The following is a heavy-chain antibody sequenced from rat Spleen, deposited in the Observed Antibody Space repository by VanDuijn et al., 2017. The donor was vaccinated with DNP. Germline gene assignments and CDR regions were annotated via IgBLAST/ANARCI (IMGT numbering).Heavy chain of an antibody. CDR3: ARHGYGYNYYAMDA. Sequence: EVQLVESGGGLVQPGRSLKLSCAASGFTFSDYYMAWVRQAPTKGLEWVAYIAYDGGITYYGDSVKGRFTISRDNAKNTLYLQMNSLRSEDMATYYCARHGYGYNYYAMDAWGQGTSVTVSS. J-gene: IGHJ4*01. V-gene: IGHV5-22*01. CDR2: IAYDGGIT. D-gene: IGHD1-9*01. CDR1: GFTFSDYY.